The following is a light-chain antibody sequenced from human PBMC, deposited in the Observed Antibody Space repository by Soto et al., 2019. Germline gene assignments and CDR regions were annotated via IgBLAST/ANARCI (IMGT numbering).Light chain of an antibody. CDR1: SSNIGKNY. CDR3: GTWDSSLSVFV. V-gene: IGLV1-51*02. J-gene: IGLJ1*01. Sequence: QSVLTQPPSVSAAPGQKVTFSCSGSSSNIGKNYVSWYQQVPGTAPKLLIYEDNKRRPGIPDRFSGSKSGTSATLGITGLQTGDEADYYCGTWDSSLSVFVFGTGTQLTVL. CDR2: EDN.